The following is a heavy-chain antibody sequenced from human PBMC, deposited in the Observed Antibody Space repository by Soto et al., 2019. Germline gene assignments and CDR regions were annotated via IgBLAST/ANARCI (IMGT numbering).Heavy chain of an antibody. CDR3: ARDLVYCSSTSCYYYGMDV. Sequence: QVQLVQSGAEVKKPGSSVKVSCKASGGTSSSYAISWVRQAPGQGLEWMGGIIPIFGTANYAQKFQGRVTITADKSTSTAYMELSSLRSEDTAVYYCARDLVYCSSTSCYYYGMDVWGQGTMVTVSS. CDR1: GGTSSSYA. V-gene: IGHV1-69*06. CDR2: IIPIFGTA. D-gene: IGHD2-2*01. J-gene: IGHJ6*02.